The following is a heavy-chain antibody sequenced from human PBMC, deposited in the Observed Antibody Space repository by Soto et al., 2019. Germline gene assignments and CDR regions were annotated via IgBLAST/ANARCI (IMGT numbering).Heavy chain of an antibody. CDR3: ARSLGYCTNGVCPMDV. V-gene: IGHV1-3*01. J-gene: IGHJ6*02. CDR2: INAGNGNT. D-gene: IGHD2-8*01. Sequence: GSSVKVSCKASGYTFTSYAIDWVRQAPGQRLEWMGWINAGNGNTKYSQKFQGRVTITRDTSASTAYMELSSLRSEDTAVYYCARSLGYCTNGVCPMDVWGQGTTVTVSS. CDR1: GYTFTSYA.